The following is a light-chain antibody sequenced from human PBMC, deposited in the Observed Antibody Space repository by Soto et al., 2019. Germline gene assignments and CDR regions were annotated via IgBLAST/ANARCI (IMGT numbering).Light chain of an antibody. CDR3: QHYGSSPWT. J-gene: IGKJ1*01. CDR2: LAS. Sequence: EIVLTQSPGTLSLSPGERATLSCRASQSVTNNYLAWYQQKTGQTPRLIVYLASSRAPVIPDRFSGSESGTHYTLTIRRVEPEDFAVYYCQHYGSSPWTFGQVTKVEIK. V-gene: IGKV3-20*01. CDR1: QSVTNNY.